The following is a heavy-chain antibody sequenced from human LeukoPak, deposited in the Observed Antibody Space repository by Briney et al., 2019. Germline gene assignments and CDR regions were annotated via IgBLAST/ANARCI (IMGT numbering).Heavy chain of an antibody. CDR3: TTDYPPGY. CDR1: GFTFGYAW. J-gene: IGHJ4*02. V-gene: IGHV3-15*01. CDR2: IKSKTDGGAT. Sequence: GGSLRLSCAASGFTFGYAWMSWVRQAPGKGLEWVGRIKSKTDGGATDYAAPVKGRFTISRDDSKDTLYLQMNSLKTEDTAVFYCTTDYPPGYWGQGTLVTVSS.